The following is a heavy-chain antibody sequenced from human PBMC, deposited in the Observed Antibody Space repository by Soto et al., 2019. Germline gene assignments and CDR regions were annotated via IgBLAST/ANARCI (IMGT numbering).Heavy chain of an antibody. J-gene: IGHJ3*02. CDR1: GFTFSNAW. CDR2: IKSKTDGGTT. V-gene: IGHV3-15*01. D-gene: IGHD1-7*01. CDR3: TTDLQLELLAFGI. Sequence: SLRLSCAASGFTFSNAWMSWVRQAPGKGLEWVGRIKSKTDGGTTDYAAPVKGRFTISRDDSKNTLYLQMNSLKTEDTAVYYCTTDLQLELLAFGIWGQGTMVTVSS.